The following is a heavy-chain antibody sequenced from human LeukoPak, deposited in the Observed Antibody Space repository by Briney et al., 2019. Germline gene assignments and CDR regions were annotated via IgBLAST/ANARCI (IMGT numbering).Heavy chain of an antibody. Sequence: GGSLRLSCAASGFTFSSYAMHWVRQAPGKGLEYVSAISSNGGSTYYANSVKGRFTISRDNSKSTLYLQMGSLRAEDMAVYYCARAGKRGYDILTGYYAYWGQGTLVTVSS. CDR3: ARAGKRGYDILTGYYAY. CDR2: ISSNGGST. J-gene: IGHJ4*02. D-gene: IGHD3-9*01. V-gene: IGHV3-64*01. CDR1: GFTFSSYA.